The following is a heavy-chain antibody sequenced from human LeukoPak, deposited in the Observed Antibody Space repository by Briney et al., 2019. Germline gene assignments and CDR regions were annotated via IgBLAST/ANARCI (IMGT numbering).Heavy chain of an antibody. CDR1: GYTFTSYY. CDR3: ARDPSPYCSGGSCYSRWFDP. Sequence: ASVKVSCKASGYTFTSYYMHWVRQAPGQGLDWMGIINPSGGSTSYAQKFQGRVTMTRDTSTSTVYMELSSLRSEDTAVYYCARDPSPYCSGGSCYSRWFDPWGQGTLVTVSS. J-gene: IGHJ5*02. D-gene: IGHD2-15*01. CDR2: INPSGGST. V-gene: IGHV1-46*01.